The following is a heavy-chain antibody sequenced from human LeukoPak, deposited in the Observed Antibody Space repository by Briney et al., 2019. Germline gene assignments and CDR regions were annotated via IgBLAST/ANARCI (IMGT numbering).Heavy chain of an antibody. V-gene: IGHV3-23*01. D-gene: IGHD2-21*02. J-gene: IGHJ4*02. CDR2: ISGSGGST. CDR1: GFTFSSYA. CDR3: ARSPGEYCGGDCYSFDY. Sequence: PGGSLRLSCAASGFTFSSYAMSWVRQAPGKGLEWVSAISGSGGSTYYADSVKGRFTISRDNSKNTLYLQMNSLRAEDTAVYYCARSPGEYCGGDCYSFDYWGQGTLVTVSS.